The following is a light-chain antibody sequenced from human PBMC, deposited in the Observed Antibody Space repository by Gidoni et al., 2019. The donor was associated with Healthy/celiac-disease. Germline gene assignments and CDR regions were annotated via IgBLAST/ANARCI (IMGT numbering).Light chain of an antibody. Sequence: QLVLPQSPSASASLGASVKLTCTLSSGHSSYAIAWHQQQPEKGPRYLMKLNSDGSHSKGDGIPDRFSGSSSGAERYLTISSLQSEDEADYYCQTWGTGTWVFGGGTKQTVL. V-gene: IGLV4-69*01. J-gene: IGLJ3*02. CDR3: QTWGTGTWV. CDR1: SGHSSYA. CDR2: LNSDGSH.